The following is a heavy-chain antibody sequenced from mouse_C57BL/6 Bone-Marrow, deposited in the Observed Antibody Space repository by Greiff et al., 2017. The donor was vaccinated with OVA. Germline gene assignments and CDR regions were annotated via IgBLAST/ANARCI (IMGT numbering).Heavy chain of an antibody. CDR1: GYTFTGYW. V-gene: IGHV1-72*01. CDR3: ARAYYSNQDGFDY. CDR2: IDPNSGGT. Sequence: QVQLQQPGAELVKPGASVKLSCKASGYTFTGYWMHWVKQRPGRGLEWIGRIDPNSGGTKYNEKFKSKATLTVDKSSSTAYMQLSSLTSEDSAVFDCARAYYSNQDGFDYWGQGTLVTVSA. J-gene: IGHJ3*01. D-gene: IGHD2-5*01.